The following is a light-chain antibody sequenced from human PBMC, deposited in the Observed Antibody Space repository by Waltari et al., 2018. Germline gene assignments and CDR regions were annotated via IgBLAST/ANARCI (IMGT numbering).Light chain of an antibody. V-gene: IGLV2-23*02. J-gene: IGLJ2*01. CDR1: SSDGGGYNY. CDR3: CSYAGSSTYVG. Sequence: QSTLTKPASVSGSPGQSITISCTGTSSDGGGYNYVSWYHQHPVKASKLMIYDVSKLSSGVSNGFSGSKSGNTASLTISGLQAEDDADYYCCSYAGSSTYVGFGGGTKLTVL. CDR2: DVS.